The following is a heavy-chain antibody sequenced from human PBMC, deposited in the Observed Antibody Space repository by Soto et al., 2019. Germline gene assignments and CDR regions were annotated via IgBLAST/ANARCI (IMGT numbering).Heavy chain of an antibody. Sequence: KASETLSLTCAVSGGSVNSGRYYWSWVRQPPGKGLEWIGYIYYTGTTKYNPSLKSRVTISVDTSKNQFSLKLSSVTAVDTAVYYCARSGSGSGWLGGQGTLVTVSS. D-gene: IGHD6-19*01. J-gene: IGHJ1*01. CDR1: GGSVNSGRYY. CDR3: ARSGSGSGWL. V-gene: IGHV4-61*01. CDR2: IYYTGTT.